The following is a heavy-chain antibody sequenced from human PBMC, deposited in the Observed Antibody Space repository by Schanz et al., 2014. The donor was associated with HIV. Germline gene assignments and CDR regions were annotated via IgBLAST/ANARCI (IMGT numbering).Heavy chain of an antibody. CDR1: GFTFNNYA. V-gene: IGHV3-23*04. CDR2: INWNGDTT. D-gene: IGHD2-21*02. Sequence: EVQLVESGGGSVRPGESLRLSCLASGFTFNNYAMSWVRQAPGKGLEWVAVINWNGDTTYYADSVKGRFTISRDNSRDTLYLQMDSLRGDDTAIYYCAKDVLSDDASGDDLIMEAWGQGTTVMVSS. J-gene: IGHJ6*02. CDR3: AKDVLSDDASGDDLIMEA.